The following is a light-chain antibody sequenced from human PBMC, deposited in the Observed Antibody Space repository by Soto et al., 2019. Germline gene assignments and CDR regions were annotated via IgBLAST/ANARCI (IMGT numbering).Light chain of an antibody. J-gene: IGKJ4*01. V-gene: IGKV3-15*01. CDR3: QQYGTSPQLT. CDR2: DAS. CDR1: RGISSN. Sequence: IVMTQSPATLSVSPGARATLSCRASRGISSNLAWYQQKPGQAPRLLIYDASTRATGIPARFSGSGCGTEFTLTISSLQSEDFAVYYCQQYGTSPQLTFGGGTKVDIK.